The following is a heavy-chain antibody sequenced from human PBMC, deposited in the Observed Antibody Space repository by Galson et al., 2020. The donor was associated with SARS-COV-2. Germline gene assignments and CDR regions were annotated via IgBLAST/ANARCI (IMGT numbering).Heavy chain of an antibody. Sequence: SVKVSCKASGGTFSSYAISWVRQAPGQGLEWMGGIIPIFGTANYAQKFQGRVTITADESTSTAYMELSSLRSEDTAVYYCARTSLGYCSSTSCLELYYYGMDVWGQGTTVTVSS. CDR3: ARTSLGYCSSTSCLELYYYGMDV. J-gene: IGHJ6*02. CDR1: GGTFSSYA. V-gene: IGHV1-69*13. CDR2: IIPIFGTA. D-gene: IGHD2-2*01.